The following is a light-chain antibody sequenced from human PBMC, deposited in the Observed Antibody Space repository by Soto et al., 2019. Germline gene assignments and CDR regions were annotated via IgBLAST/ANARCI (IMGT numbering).Light chain of an antibody. CDR3: QQYGLSPYS. CDR2: GAS. Sequence: EIVLTQSPGTLSLSPGETATLSCEASETVTSKFLAWYQQKPGQAPRLLIYGASNRASGISDRFSGGGSGTDFTLTIFSLEPEDFAVYYCQQYGLSPYSFGQGTKVE. V-gene: IGKV3-20*01. CDR1: ETVTSKF. J-gene: IGKJ2*01.